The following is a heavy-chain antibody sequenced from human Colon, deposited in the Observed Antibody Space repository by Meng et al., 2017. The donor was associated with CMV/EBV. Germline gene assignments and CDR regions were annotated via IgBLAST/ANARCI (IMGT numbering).Heavy chain of an antibody. CDR2: ITGSGNT. CDR3: ARDGQWLVNYYHGMDV. Sequence: GEALKISCAASGFTASTNYMNWVRQAPGKGLEWVSVITGSGNTHYADSVKGRFIISRDDSKNTLYLQMNSLKSEDTAKYRCARDGQWLVNYYHGMDVWGPGTTVTVSS. D-gene: IGHD6-19*01. V-gene: IGHV3-66*02. J-gene: IGHJ6*02. CDR1: GFTASTNY.